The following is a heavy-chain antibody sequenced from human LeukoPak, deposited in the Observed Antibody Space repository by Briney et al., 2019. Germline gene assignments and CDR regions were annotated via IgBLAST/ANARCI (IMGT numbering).Heavy chain of an antibody. D-gene: IGHD2-2*01. CDR1: GYSFTSYW. J-gene: IGHJ4*02. CDR2: IYPGDSDI. V-gene: IGHV5-51*01. Sequence: PGASLQISCQGSGYSFTSYWIGWGRQLPGKGLEWVGIIYPGDSDIRYSPSFQGQVTISADKSNTTAYLQWSSLKASDTAMYYCARRCSSTSCYQDLDYWGQGTLVTVSS. CDR3: ARRCSSTSCYQDLDY.